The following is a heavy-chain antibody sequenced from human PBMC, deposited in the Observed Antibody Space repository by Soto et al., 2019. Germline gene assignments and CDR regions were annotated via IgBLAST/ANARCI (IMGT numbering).Heavy chain of an antibody. Sequence: ASVKVSCKASGYTFTSYDINWVRQATGQGLEWMGWMNPNSGNTGYAQKFQGRVTMTRNTSISTAYMELSSLRSEDTAVYYCARGLSGRMDIDQKTADYWGQGTLVTVSS. D-gene: IGHD1-26*01. V-gene: IGHV1-8*01. CDR1: GYTFTSYD. CDR3: ARGLSGRMDIDQKTADY. CDR2: MNPNSGNT. J-gene: IGHJ4*02.